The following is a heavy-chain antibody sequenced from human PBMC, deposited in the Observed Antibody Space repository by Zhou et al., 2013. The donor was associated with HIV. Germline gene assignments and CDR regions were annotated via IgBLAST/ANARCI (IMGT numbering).Heavy chain of an antibody. D-gene: IGHD1-7*01. CDR1: GYTFTSYD. Sequence: QVQLVQSGAELKKPGASVKVSCKASGYTFTSYDINWVRQATGQGLEWMGWMNLNSGDTGSAQKFQGRVTITRDNSISTVYMEMSSLRKEDTAVYYCARPRWNSGREAFDAWAKGQWSASPQ. J-gene: IGHJ3*01. V-gene: IGHV1-8*03. CDR3: ARPRWNSGREAFDA. CDR2: MNLNSGDT.